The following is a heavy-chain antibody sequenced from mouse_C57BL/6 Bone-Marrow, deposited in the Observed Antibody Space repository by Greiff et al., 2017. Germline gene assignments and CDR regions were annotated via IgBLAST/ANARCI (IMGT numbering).Heavy chain of an antibody. CDR1: GYTFTSYW. J-gene: IGHJ2*01. D-gene: IGHD3-2*02. CDR3: ARRRLRVPYYFDY. Sequence: QVQLQQSGAELVKPGASVKLSCKASGYTFTSYWMHWVQQRPGRGLEWIGRIDPNSGGTKYNEKFKSKATLTVDKPSSTAYMQLSSLTSDDSAVYYCARRRLRVPYYFDYWGQGTTLTVSS. CDR2: IDPNSGGT. V-gene: IGHV1-72*01.